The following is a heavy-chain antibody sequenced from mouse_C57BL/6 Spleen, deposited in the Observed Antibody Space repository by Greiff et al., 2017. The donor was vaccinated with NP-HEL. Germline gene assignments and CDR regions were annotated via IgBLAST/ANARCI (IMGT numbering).Heavy chain of an antibody. CDR3: ARRLWRGEKFAY. V-gene: IGHV1-64*01. Sequence: VQLQQPGAELVKPGASVKLSCKASGYTFTSYWMHWVKQRPGQGLEWIGMIHPNSGSTNYNEKFKSKATLTVDKSSSTAYMQLSSLTSEDSAVYYWARRLWRGEKFAYWGQGTLGTVSA. J-gene: IGHJ3*01. D-gene: IGHD6-1*01. CDR2: IHPNSGST. CDR1: GYTFTSYW.